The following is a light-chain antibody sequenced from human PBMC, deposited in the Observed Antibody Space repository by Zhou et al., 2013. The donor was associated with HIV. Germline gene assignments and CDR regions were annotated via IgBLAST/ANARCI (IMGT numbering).Light chain of an antibody. CDR1: QSVSSY. CDR2: GAS. J-gene: IGKJ2*01. Sequence: EIVLTQSPGTLSLSPGERATLSCRASQSVSSYLAWYQQKPGQAPRLLISGASSRATGIPDRFSGIGSGTDFTLTINRLEPEDLAVYYCQQYGSSPPNTFGQGTRLEIK. CDR3: QQYGSSPPNT. V-gene: IGKV3-20*01.